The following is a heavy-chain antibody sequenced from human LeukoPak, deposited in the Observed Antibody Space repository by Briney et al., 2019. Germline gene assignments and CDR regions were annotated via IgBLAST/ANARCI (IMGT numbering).Heavy chain of an antibody. CDR2: IWYDGSNK. CDR3: ARDPPSSGWAFDS. D-gene: IGHD6-19*01. Sequence: QPGGSLRLSCAASGFSFSTCAMHWVRQAPGKGLEWVSMIWYDGSNKHYADSVKGRFTTSRDNSKNTVYLQMDSLRAEDTGVYYCARDPPSSGWAFDSWGQGTVVSVSS. V-gene: IGHV3-33*01. J-gene: IGHJ3*02. CDR1: GFSFSTCA.